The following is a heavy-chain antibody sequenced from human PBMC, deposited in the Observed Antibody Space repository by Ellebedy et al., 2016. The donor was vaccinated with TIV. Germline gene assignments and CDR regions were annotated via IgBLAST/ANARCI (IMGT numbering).Heavy chain of an antibody. CDR3: AKRVTMVREVITYYHYAMDV. D-gene: IGHD3-10*01. CDR2: ISSSSSYI. J-gene: IGHJ6*02. Sequence: GESLKISCAASGFTFSSYSMNWVRQAPGKGLEWVSSISSSSSYIHYADSVKGRFTISRDNAKNSLYLQMNSLRDEDTAVYYCAKRVTMVREVITYYHYAMDVWGQGTTVTVSS. V-gene: IGHV3-21*04. CDR1: GFTFSSYS.